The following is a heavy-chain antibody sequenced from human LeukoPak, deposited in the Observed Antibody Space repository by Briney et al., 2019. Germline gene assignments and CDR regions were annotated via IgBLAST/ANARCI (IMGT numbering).Heavy chain of an antibody. D-gene: IGHD2-15*01. V-gene: IGHV3-23*01. CDR1: GFTFSSFA. CDR3: AKSGLNRFDY. J-gene: IGHJ4*02. CDR2: ISGSVRGGNT. Sequence: GGSLRLSCAASGFTFSSFAMSWVRQAPGKGLEWVSNISGSVRGGNTYYADSVKGRFNISRENSKNTLFLQMNSLRAEDTDVYYCAKSGLNRFDYWGQGNLVTVSS.